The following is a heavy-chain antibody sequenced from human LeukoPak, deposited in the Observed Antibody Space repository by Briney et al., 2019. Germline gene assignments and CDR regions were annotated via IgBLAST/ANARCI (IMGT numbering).Heavy chain of an antibody. J-gene: IGHJ4*02. CDR2: IYYSGST. V-gene: IGHV4-59*01. D-gene: IGHD5-12*01. CDR1: GGSNSSYY. Sequence: SETLSLTCTVSGGSNSSYYWSWIRQPPGKGLEWIGYIYYSGSTNYNPSLKSRVTISVDTSKNQFSLKLSSVTAADTAVYYCASSGYDLYYFDYWGQGTLVTASS. CDR3: ASSGYDLYYFDY.